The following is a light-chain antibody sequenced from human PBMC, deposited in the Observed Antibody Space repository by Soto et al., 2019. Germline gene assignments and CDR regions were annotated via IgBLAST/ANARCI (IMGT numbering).Light chain of an antibody. CDR3: QQYNTYPWT. Sequence: DIQMTQSPSTLSASVGDSVSITCRASQSFSSWLAWYQQKPGKAPKLLIYDASTLESGVPSRFSGGGSGTEFTLTISGLQPDDFATYYCQQYNTYPWTFGQGTKV. J-gene: IGKJ1*01. CDR1: QSFSSW. CDR2: DAS. V-gene: IGKV1-5*01.